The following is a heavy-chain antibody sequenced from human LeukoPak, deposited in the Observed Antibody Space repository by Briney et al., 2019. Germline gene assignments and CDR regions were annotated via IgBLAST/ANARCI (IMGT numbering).Heavy chain of an antibody. Sequence: GGSLRLSCAASGFTFSSYAMHWVRQAPGKGLEYVSAISSNGGSTYYANSVKGRFTISRDNSKNTPYLQMGSLRAEDMAVYYCARGVRWLRTMIDYWGQGTLVTVSS. CDR3: ARGVRWLRTMIDY. D-gene: IGHD5-12*01. CDR1: GFTFSSYA. V-gene: IGHV3-64*01. J-gene: IGHJ4*02. CDR2: ISSNGGST.